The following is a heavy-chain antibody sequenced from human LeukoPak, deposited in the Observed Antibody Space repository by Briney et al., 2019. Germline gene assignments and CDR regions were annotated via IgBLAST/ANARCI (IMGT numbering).Heavy chain of an antibody. CDR1: GFTFSSYA. D-gene: IGHD6-13*01. Sequence: GGSLRLSCAASGFTFSSYAMSWVRQAPGKGLEWVSAISGSGGYTYYADSVKGRFTISRDNSKNTLYLQMNNLRAEDTAVYYCASVPPAAGIFDLWGQGTLVTVSS. J-gene: IGHJ4*02. CDR2: ISGSGGYT. CDR3: ASVPPAAGIFDL. V-gene: IGHV3-23*01.